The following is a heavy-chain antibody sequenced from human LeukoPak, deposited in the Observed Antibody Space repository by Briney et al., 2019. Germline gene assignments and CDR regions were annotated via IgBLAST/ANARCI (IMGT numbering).Heavy chain of an antibody. D-gene: IGHD3-10*01. CDR3: ARESSGSYLDY. CDR2: INTYNGNT. Sequence: ASVKVSCKASGYTFTSSGISWVRQAPGQGLEWMGWINTYNGNTNYAQKLQGRVTMTTDTPTSTAYMELRSLRSEDTAVYYCARESSGSYLDYWGQGTLVTVSS. V-gene: IGHV1-18*01. J-gene: IGHJ4*02. CDR1: GYTFTSSG.